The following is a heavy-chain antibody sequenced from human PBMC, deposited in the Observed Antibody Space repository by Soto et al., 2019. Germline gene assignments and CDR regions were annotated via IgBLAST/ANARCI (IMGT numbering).Heavy chain of an antibody. J-gene: IGHJ6*03. V-gene: IGHV4-34*01. D-gene: IGHD2-8*01. CDR2: INHSGST. CDR3: ARAVYAMVAWYYYYMDV. Sequence: PSETLSLTCAVYGGSFSGYYWSWIRQPPGKGLEWIGEINHSGSTNYNPSLKSRVTISVDTSKNQFSLKLSSVTAADTAVYYCARAVYAMVAWYYYYMDVWGKGTTVTVSS. CDR1: GGSFSGYY.